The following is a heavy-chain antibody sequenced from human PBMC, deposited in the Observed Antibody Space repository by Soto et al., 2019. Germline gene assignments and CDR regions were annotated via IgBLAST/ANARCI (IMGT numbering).Heavy chain of an antibody. V-gene: IGHV3-23*01. J-gene: IGHJ4*02. Sequence: EVQLLESGGGLVQPGGSLRLSCAASGFTFSSYAMSWVRQAPGKGLEWVSAISGSGGSTYYAGSVKGRFTISRDNSKNTLYLQMNSLRAEDTAVYYCAKVGSRYGDYFDYWGQGTLVTVSS. D-gene: IGHD4-17*01. CDR3: AKVGSRYGDYFDY. CDR1: GFTFSSYA. CDR2: ISGSGGST.